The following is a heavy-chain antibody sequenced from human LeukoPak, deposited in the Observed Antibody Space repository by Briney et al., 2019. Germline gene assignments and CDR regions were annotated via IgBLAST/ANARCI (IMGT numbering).Heavy chain of an antibody. V-gene: IGHV4-30-2*01. CDR3: ARQGNRSPFDL. Sequence: SETLSLTCAVSGGSISSGGYSWSWIRQPPGKGLEWIGYIYHSGSTYYNPSLKSRVTISVDRSKNQFSLKLSSVTAADTGLYFCARQGNRSPFDLWGQGILVTVSS. J-gene: IGHJ4*02. D-gene: IGHD3-9*01. CDR2: IYHSGST. CDR1: GGSISSGGYS.